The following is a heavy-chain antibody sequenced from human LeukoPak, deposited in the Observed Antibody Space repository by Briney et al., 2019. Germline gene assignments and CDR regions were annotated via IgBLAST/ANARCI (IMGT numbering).Heavy chain of an antibody. CDR2: ISSSGSTI. CDR1: GFTFSDYY. V-gene: IGHV3-11*01. Sequence: GGSLRLSCAASGFTFSDYYMSWIRQAPGKGLEWVSYISSSGSTIYYADSVEGRFTISRDNAKNSLYLQMNSLRAEDTAVYYCARREEQWLAVDYWGQGTLVTVSS. J-gene: IGHJ4*02. CDR3: ARREEQWLAVDY. D-gene: IGHD6-19*01.